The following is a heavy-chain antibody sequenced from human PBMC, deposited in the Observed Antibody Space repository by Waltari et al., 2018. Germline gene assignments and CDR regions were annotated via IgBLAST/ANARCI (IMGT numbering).Heavy chain of an antibody. CDR1: GFTFSSYS. Sequence: EVQLVESGGGLVQPGGSLRLSCAASGFTFSSYSMNWVRQAPGKGLEWVSYISSISITIYYADSVKGRFTTSRDNAKNSLYLQMNSLRAEDTAVYYCASQVGATRGYYFDYWGQGTLVTVSS. V-gene: IGHV3-48*04. J-gene: IGHJ4*02. D-gene: IGHD1-26*01. CDR3: ASQVGATRGYYFDY. CDR2: ISSISITI.